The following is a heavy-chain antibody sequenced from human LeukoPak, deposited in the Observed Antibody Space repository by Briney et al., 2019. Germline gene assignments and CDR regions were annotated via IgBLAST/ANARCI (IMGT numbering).Heavy chain of an antibody. Sequence: VSGPTLVNPTQTLTLTCTFSGFSLSTSGMCVSWIRQPPGKALEWLALIDWDDDKYYSTSLKTRLTISKDTSKNQVVLTMTNMDPVDTATYYCARIREDSSSWYGYRPYYYYGMDVWGQGTTVTVSS. J-gene: IGHJ6*02. CDR1: GFSLSTSGMC. CDR2: IDWDDDK. V-gene: IGHV2-70*01. CDR3: ARIREDSSSWYGYRPYYYYGMDV. D-gene: IGHD6-13*01.